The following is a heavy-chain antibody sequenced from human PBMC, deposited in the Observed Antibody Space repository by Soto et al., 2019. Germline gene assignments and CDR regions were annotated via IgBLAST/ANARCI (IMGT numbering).Heavy chain of an antibody. CDR1: GGTFSSYA. V-gene: IGHV1-69*06. CDR3: ARDGPYCSSTSCYTTNYGMDV. J-gene: IGHJ6*02. Sequence: SVKVSCKASGGTFSSYAISWVRQAPGQGLEWMGGIIPIFGTANYAQKFQGRVTITADKSTSTAYMELSSLRSEDTAVYCCARDGPYCSSTSCYTTNYGMDVWGQGTTVTVSS. CDR2: IIPIFGTA. D-gene: IGHD2-2*02.